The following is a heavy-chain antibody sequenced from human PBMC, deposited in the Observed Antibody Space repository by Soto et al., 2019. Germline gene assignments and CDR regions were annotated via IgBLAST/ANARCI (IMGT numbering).Heavy chain of an antibody. D-gene: IGHD3-9*01. J-gene: IGHJ5*02. CDR3: ARGDGYDILTPHWFDP. Sequence: QVQLQESGPGLVKPSETLSLTCTVSGGSISSYYWSWILQPPGKGLEWIGYIYYSGSTNYNPSLKSRLTISVDTSKNQFSLKLSSVTAADTAVYYCARGDGYDILTPHWFDPWGQGTLVTVSS. CDR1: GGSISSYY. V-gene: IGHV4-59*01. CDR2: IYYSGST.